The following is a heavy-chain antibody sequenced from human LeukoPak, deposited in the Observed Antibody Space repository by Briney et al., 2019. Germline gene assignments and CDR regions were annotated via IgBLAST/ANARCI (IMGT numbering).Heavy chain of an antibody. J-gene: IGHJ4*02. CDR1: GFTFSSFA. V-gene: IGHV3-30*04. CDR3: ARGRLAVFGSLQD. CDR2: ISFDGTNK. D-gene: IGHD3-16*01. Sequence: GGSLRLPCAASGFTFSSFALHWVRLAPGKGLEWLAVISFDGTNKYYADSVEGRFTISRDRSNNTLYLQMNSLRTDDTALYYCARGRLAVFGSLQDWGQGTLVTVSS.